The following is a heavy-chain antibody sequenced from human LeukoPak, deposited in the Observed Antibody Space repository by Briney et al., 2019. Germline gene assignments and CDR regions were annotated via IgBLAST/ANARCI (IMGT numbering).Heavy chain of an antibody. J-gene: IGHJ4*02. V-gene: IGHV3-23*01. CDR3: AKDFSGILTGHINY. CDR2: ISGGGGST. Sequence: GGSLRLSCAASGFTFSSYAMSWVRQTPGKGLEWVSAISGGGGSTYYADSVKGRFTISRDNSKNTLYLQMNSLRAEDTAVYYCAKDFSGILTGHINYWGQGTLVTVSS. CDR1: GFTFSSYA. D-gene: IGHD3-9*01.